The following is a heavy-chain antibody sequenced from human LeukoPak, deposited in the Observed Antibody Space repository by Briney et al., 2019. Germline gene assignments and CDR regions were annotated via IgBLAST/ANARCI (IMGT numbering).Heavy chain of an antibody. Sequence: SETLSLTCTVSGGSISSGSYYWSWIRQPAGKGLEWIGRIYTSGSTNYNPSLKSRVTISVDTSKNQFSLKLSSVTAADTAVYYCAREEGSSWYEAWYYFDYWGQGTLVTVSS. V-gene: IGHV4-61*02. CDR2: IYTSGST. D-gene: IGHD6-13*01. CDR1: GGSISSGSYY. CDR3: AREEGSSWYEAWYYFDY. J-gene: IGHJ4*02.